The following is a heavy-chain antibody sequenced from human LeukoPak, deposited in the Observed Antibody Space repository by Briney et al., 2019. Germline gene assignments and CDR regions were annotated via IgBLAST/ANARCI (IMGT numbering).Heavy chain of an antibody. J-gene: IGHJ4*02. Sequence: GGSLRLSCAATGFTFTTYGMSWVRQAPGKGLEWVSAISGSGGSTYYADSVKGRFTISRDNSKNTLYLQMNSLRAEDTAVYYCAKGRYYYDSSGYPPDYWGQGTLVTVSS. V-gene: IGHV3-23*01. CDR2: ISGSGGST. D-gene: IGHD3-22*01. CDR1: GFTFTTYG. CDR3: AKGRYYYDSSGYPPDY.